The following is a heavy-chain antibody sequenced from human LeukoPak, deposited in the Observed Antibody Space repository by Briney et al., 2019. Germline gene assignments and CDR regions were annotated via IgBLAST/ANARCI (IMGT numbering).Heavy chain of an antibody. V-gene: IGHV4-34*01. CDR3: ARGRTTARNYYYYMDV. J-gene: IGHJ6*03. CDR1: GGSFSGYY. CDR2: INHSGST. D-gene: IGHD1-7*01. Sequence: SETLSLTCAVYGGSFSGYYWGWIRQPPGKGLEWIGEINHSGSTNYNPSLKSRVTISVDTSKNQFSLKLSSVTAADTAVYYCARGRTTARNYYYYMDVWGKGTTVTVSS.